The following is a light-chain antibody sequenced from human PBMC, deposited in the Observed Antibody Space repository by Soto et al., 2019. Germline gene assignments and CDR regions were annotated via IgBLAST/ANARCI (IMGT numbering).Light chain of an antibody. J-gene: IGKJ2*01. CDR2: GAS. V-gene: IGKV3-20*01. Sequence: EIVLTQSPGTLSLSPGERATLSCRASQSGSSINLAWYQQKPGQAPRLLIYGASSRATGIPDRFSGSGSGTYFILTISRLEPEDFAVYYCQQFGSSQYSFGQATKLEIK. CDR1: QSGSSIN. CDR3: QQFGSSQYS.